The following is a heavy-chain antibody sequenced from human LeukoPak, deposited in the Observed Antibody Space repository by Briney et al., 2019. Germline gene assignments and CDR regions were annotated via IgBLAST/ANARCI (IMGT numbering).Heavy chain of an antibody. D-gene: IGHD5-12*01. CDR3: ARDFSDSGYNNWFDP. CDR2: INPNSGGT. J-gene: IGHJ5*02. V-gene: IGHV1-2*02. Sequence: ATVKVSCKASGYTFTGYYMHWVRQAPGQGLEWMGWINPNSGGTNYAQKFQGRVTMTRDTSISTAYMELSRLRSDDTAVYYCARDFSDSGYNNWFDPWGQGTLVTVSS. CDR1: GYTFTGYY.